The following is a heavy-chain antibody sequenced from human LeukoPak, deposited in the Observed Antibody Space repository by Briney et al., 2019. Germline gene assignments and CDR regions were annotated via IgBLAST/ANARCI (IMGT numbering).Heavy chain of an antibody. CDR2: VSGSGGDT. CDR3: ARGTLEHCSGASCYPLDS. Sequence: GGSLRLSCAASGFTFSNYAMSWVRPTPGKGVECGSVVSGSGGDTYYTGSVNGRFTISRDNSKNTLYLQMNSLGAEDTAVYYCARGTLEHCSGASCYPLDSWGQGTLVTVSS. D-gene: IGHD2-15*01. CDR1: GFTFSNYA. J-gene: IGHJ5*01. V-gene: IGHV3-23*01.